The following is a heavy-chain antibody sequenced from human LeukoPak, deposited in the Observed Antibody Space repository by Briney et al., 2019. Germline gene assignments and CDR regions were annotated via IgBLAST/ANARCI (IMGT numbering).Heavy chain of an antibody. V-gene: IGHV3-30*04. J-gene: IGHJ4*02. Sequence: TGGSLRLSCAASGFTFSSYAMHWVRQAPGKGLEWVAVISYDGSNKYYADSVKGRFTISRDNSKNTLYLQMNSLRAEDTAVYYCAKDRVVPAAMNTEYGPDYWGQGTLVTVSS. CDR1: GFTFSSYA. CDR2: ISYDGSNK. D-gene: IGHD2-2*01. CDR3: AKDRVVPAAMNTEYGPDY.